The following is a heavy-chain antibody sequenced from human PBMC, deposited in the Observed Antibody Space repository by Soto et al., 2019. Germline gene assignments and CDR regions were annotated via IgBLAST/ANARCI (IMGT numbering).Heavy chain of an antibody. CDR1: GFSVRTNY. D-gene: IGHD3-10*01. CDR2: FESGGSI. Sequence: PGGSLRLSCAASGFSVRTNYMSWVRQAPGKGLEWVSVFESGGSIYYADSVKGRFIISRDNAKNTLYLQMNSLRVEDTAVYYCAGAGVTPNFFDYWGQGTLVTVSS. CDR3: AGAGVTPNFFDY. J-gene: IGHJ4*02. V-gene: IGHV3-53*01.